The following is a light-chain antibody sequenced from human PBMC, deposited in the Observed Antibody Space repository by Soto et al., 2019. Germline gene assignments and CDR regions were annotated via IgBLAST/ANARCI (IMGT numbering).Light chain of an antibody. V-gene: IGKV3-15*01. Sequence: EIVMTQSPATLSVSPGARATLSCRASQSISSNLAWYQQKPGQPPRLLIYDTSTRATGLPARFSGSGSGTEFTLTINSLQSEDFAVYYCQQCNDWPLSFGQGTKVEIK. J-gene: IGKJ2*01. CDR2: DTS. CDR3: QQCNDWPLS. CDR1: QSISSN.